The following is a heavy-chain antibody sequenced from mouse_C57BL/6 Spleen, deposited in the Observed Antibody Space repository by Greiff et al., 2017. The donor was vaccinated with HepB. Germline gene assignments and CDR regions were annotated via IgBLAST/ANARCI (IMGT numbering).Heavy chain of an antibody. D-gene: IGHD1-1*01. Sequence: VQLQQPGAELVRPGTSVKLSCKASGYTFTSYWMHWVKQRPGQGLEWIGVIDPSDSYTNYNQKFKGKATLTVDTSSSTAYMQLSSLTSEDSAVYYCARERTITTVVGGAMDYWGQGTSVTVSS. CDR3: ARERTITTVVGGAMDY. V-gene: IGHV1-59*01. CDR1: GYTFTSYW. J-gene: IGHJ4*01. CDR2: IDPSDSYT.